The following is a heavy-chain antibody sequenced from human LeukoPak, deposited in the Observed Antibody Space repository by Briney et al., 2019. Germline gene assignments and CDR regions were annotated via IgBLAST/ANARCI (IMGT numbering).Heavy chain of an antibody. V-gene: IGHV4-4*09. CDR2: IYTSGST. CDR1: GGSISSYY. D-gene: IGHD1-26*01. CDR3: AREAPTTSPYYYYYMDV. J-gene: IGHJ6*03. Sequence: SETLSLTCTISGGSISSYYWSWIRQPPGKGLEWIGYIYTSGSTNYNPSLKSRVTISVDTPKNQFSLKLSFVTAADTAVYYCAREAPTTSPYYYYYMDVWGKGTTVTVSS.